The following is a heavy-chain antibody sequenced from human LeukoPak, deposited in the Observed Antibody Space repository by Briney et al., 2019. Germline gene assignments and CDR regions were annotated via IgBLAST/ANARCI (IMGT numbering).Heavy chain of an antibody. CDR1: GFTFSNFG. Sequence: PGGSLRLSCAASGFTFSNFGMHWVRQAPGKGLEWVAFIRFDGTSEFYADSVKARFTISRDNSQNTVSLQMNSLRAEDTAVYYCARDLEGWGQGTLVTVSS. J-gene: IGHJ4*02. CDR2: IRFDGTSE. CDR3: ARDLEG. D-gene: IGHD3-3*01. V-gene: IGHV3-30*02.